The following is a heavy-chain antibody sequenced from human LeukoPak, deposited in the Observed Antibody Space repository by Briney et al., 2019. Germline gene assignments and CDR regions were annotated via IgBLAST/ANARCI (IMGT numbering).Heavy chain of an antibody. CDR1: GFAFTKFG. V-gene: IGHV3-30*02. D-gene: IGHD1-1*01. CDR3: AKDGHWTFDY. CDR2: IGHEGSNK. Sequence: GGSLRLSCAASGFAFTKFGMHWVRQAPGKGLAWVAFIGHEGSNKYYADSVKGRFTIPRDDSKSTLYLQMNSLRAEDTAVYYCAKDGHWTFDYWGQGTLVTVSS. J-gene: IGHJ4*02.